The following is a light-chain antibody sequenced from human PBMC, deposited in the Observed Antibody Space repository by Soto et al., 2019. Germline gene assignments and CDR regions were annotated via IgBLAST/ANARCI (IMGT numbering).Light chain of an antibody. CDR1: HSLLHSNGYNY. Sequence: DIVMTQSPLSLPVTPGDPASISCRSSHSLLHSNGYNYLDWYLQKPGQSPQLLIHFASNRASGVPDRFRGCGEGTDFRRKSSRVEGEDVGVYYCMQAIQPPRTFGQGTKLEIK. CDR2: FAS. J-gene: IGKJ2*01. CDR3: MQAIQPPRT. V-gene: IGKV2-28*01.